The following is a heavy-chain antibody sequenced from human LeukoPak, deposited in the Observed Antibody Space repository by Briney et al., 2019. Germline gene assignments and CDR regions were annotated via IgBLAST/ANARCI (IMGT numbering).Heavy chain of an antibody. J-gene: IGHJ5*02. Sequence: GGSLRLSCAASGFTFSSYAMSWVRQAPGKGLEWVSAISGSGGSTYYADSVKGRFTISRDNSKNTQYLQMNSLRAEDTAVYYCAKAPTTYYDSSGYGRYNWFDPWGQGTLVTVSS. D-gene: IGHD3-22*01. CDR3: AKAPTTYYDSSGYGRYNWFDP. CDR1: GFTFSSYA. V-gene: IGHV3-23*01. CDR2: ISGSGGST.